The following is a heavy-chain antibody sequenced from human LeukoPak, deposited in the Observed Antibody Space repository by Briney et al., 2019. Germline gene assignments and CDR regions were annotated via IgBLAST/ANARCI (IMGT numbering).Heavy chain of an antibody. V-gene: IGHV4-59*08. CDR1: GGSISSYY. CDR3: ARRLLLRSFDY. J-gene: IGHJ4*02. Sequence: PSETLSLTCAVSGGSISSYYWSWIRQPPGKGLEWIGYIYYSGSTNYNPSLKSRVTISVDTSKNQFSLKLSSVTAADTAVYYCARRLLLRSFDYWGQGTLVSVSS. D-gene: IGHD2-15*01. CDR2: IYYSGST.